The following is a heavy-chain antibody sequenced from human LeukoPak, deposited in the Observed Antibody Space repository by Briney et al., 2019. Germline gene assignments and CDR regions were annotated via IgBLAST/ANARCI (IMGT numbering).Heavy chain of an antibody. CDR3: ARGTLVGAIYNWFDP. Sequence: SETLSLTCTVSGGSIRSSYYYWGWIRQPPGKGLEWIGSIYDSGSTYYNPSLKSRVTISVDTSKNQFSLKLSSVTAADTAVYYCARGTLVGAIYNWFDPWGQGTLVTVSS. D-gene: IGHD1-26*01. V-gene: IGHV4-39*07. CDR1: GGSIRSSYYY. CDR2: IYDSGST. J-gene: IGHJ5*02.